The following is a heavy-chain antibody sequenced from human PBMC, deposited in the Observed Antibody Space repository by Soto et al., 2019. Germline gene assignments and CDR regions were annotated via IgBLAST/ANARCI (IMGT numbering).Heavy chain of an antibody. D-gene: IGHD1-7*01. V-gene: IGHV1-3*01. CDR3: ARVPLNWNYDDYYYMDV. Sequence: ASVKVSCKASGYTFTSYAMHWVRQAPGQRLEWMVWINAGNGNTKYSQKFQGRVTITRDTSASTAYMELSSLRSEDTAVYYCARVPLNWNYDDYYYMDVWGKGTTVTVSS. CDR2: INAGNGNT. J-gene: IGHJ6*03. CDR1: GYTFTSYA.